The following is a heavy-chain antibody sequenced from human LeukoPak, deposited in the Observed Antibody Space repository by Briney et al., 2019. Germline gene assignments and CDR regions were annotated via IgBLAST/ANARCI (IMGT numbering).Heavy chain of an antibody. V-gene: IGHV1-18*01. D-gene: IGHD3-22*01. CDR2: ISAYNGNT. CDR1: GDTFSRYG. CDR3: ARDLKYYDSSGYCFHWYFDL. J-gene: IGHJ2*01. Sequence: ASVKVSCKASGDTFSRYGISWVRQAPGQGLEWMGWISAYNGNTNYAQKLQGRVTMTTDTSTSTAYMELRSLRSDDTAVYYCARDLKYYDSSGYCFHWYFDLWGRGTLVTVSS.